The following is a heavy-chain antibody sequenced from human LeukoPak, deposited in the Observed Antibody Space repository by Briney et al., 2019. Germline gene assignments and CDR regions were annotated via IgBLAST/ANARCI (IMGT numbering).Heavy chain of an antibody. V-gene: IGHV3-23*01. J-gene: IGHJ4*02. CDR2: ISGSGYST. D-gene: IGHD4-11*01. CDR3: AKDVYSNYVGSDFDY. CDR1: GFTFSSYA. Sequence: GGSLRLSCAASGFTFSSYAMNWVRQAPGKGLEWVSTISGSGYSTYYADSVKGRFTISGDNSRNTLYLQMNSLRAGDTAVYYCAKDVYSNYVGSDFDYWGQGTLVTVSS.